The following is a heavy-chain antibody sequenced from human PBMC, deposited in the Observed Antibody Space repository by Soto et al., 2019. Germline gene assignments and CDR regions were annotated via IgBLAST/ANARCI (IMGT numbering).Heavy chain of an antibody. Sequence: GGSLRLSCAASGFTFSSYAMSWVRQAPGKGLEWVSAISGSGGSTYYADSVKGRFTISRDNSKNTLYLQMNSLRAEDTAVYYCAKAPLWFGELSSWFDPWGQGTLVTVSS. CDR3: AKAPLWFGELSSWFDP. D-gene: IGHD3-10*01. J-gene: IGHJ5*02. CDR1: GFTFSSYA. V-gene: IGHV3-23*01. CDR2: ISGSGGST.